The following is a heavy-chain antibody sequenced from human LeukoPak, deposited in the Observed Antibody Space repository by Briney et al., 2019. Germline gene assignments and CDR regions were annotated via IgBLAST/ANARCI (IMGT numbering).Heavy chain of an antibody. Sequence: SETLSLTCAVYGGSFSGYYWSWIRQPPGKGREWIGEINHSGSTNYNPYLKSRVTISVDTSKNQFSLKLSSVPAADPAVYYCARGQIVVVVAATKAMAYNWFDPWGQGTLVTVSS. CDR3: ARGQIVVVVAATKAMAYNWFDP. CDR2: INHSGST. V-gene: IGHV4-34*01. J-gene: IGHJ5*02. D-gene: IGHD2-15*01. CDR1: GGSFSGYY.